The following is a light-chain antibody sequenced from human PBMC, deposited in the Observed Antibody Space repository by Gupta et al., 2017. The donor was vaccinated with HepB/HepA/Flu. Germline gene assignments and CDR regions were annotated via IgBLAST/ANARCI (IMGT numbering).Light chain of an antibody. Sequence: DVVMTKAPLSLPVTLGQPAAIPCRSSQSLVHTEGNIYLNWFQQRPGQSPRRLIYKVSNRDSGVPDRFSGSGSGTDFTLKISRVEAEDVGVYYCMQASHLPYTFGQGTKLEIK. J-gene: IGKJ2*01. CDR1: QSLVHTEGNIY. V-gene: IGKV2-30*02. CDR2: KVS. CDR3: MQASHLPYT.